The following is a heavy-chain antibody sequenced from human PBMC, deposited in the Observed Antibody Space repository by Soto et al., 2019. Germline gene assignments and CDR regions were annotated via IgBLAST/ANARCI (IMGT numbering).Heavy chain of an antibody. CDR2: IYYSGST. CDR1: GGSISSGDYY. CDR3: ARHNHGSGSYYRAPCYFDY. D-gene: IGHD3-10*01. V-gene: IGHV4-30-4*01. J-gene: IGHJ4*02. Sequence: SETLSLTCTVSGGSISSGDYYWSWIRQPPGKGLEWIGYIYYSGSTYYNPSLKSRVTISVDTSKNQFSLKLSSVTAADTAVYYCARHNHGSGSYYRAPCYFDYWGQGTLVTVSS.